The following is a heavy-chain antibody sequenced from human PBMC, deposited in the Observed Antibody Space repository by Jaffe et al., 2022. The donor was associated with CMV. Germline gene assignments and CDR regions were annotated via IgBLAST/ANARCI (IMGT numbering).Heavy chain of an antibody. V-gene: IGHV4-39*01. CDR3: ARRGIYGDYTGDAFDI. CDR2: IYYSGST. J-gene: IGHJ3*02. Sequence: QLQLQESGPGLVKPSETLSLTCTVSGGSISSSSYYWGWIRQPPGKGLEWIGSIYYSGSTYYNPSLKSRVTISVDTSKNQFSLKLSSVTAADTAVYYCARRGIYGDYTGDAFDIWGQGTMVTVSS. D-gene: IGHD4-17*01. CDR1: GGSISSSSYY.